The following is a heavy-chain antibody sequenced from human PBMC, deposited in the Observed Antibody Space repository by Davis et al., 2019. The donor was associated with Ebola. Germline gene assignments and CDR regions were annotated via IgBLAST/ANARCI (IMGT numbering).Heavy chain of an antibody. CDR3: ATPSDKYGDNFPDALHI. D-gene: IGHD4-23*01. Sequence: PGGSLRLSCAASGFSISNNYMTWVRQAPGKGLEWVSTIFSDAVTTYYAGSVKGRFTISRDNSKNMLYLQMNSLRVEDSAMFYCATPSDKYGDNFPDALHIWGQGTMVTVSS. J-gene: IGHJ3*02. CDR1: GFSISNNY. V-gene: IGHV3-53*01. CDR2: IFSDAVTT.